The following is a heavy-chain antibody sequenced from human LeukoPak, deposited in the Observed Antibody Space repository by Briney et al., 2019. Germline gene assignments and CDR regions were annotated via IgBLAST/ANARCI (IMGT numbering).Heavy chain of an antibody. J-gene: IGHJ4*02. CDR3: ARDGDIVATVQIGDYFDY. V-gene: IGHV3-33*01. CDR1: GFTFSSYG. Sequence: AGGSLRLSCAASGFTFSSYGMHWVRQVPGKGLEWVAVIWYDGSNKYYADSVKGRFTISRDNSKNTLYLQMNSLRAEDTAVYYCARDGDIVATVQIGDYFDYWGQGTLVTVSS. CDR2: IWYDGSNK. D-gene: IGHD5-12*01.